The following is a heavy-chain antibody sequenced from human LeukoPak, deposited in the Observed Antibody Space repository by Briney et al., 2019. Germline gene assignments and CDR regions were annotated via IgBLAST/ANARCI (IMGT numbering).Heavy chain of an antibody. J-gene: IGHJ4*02. Sequence: PGRSLRLSCAASGFSFSDYAMHWVRQAPGKGLKWVAAISYDGEKEYFADSVKGRFTISRDNSKNTLFLQMNSLRPEDTAVYYCAKVPGADYISGSYRGLDHWGQGTLVTVSS. D-gene: IGHD3-16*02. CDR2: ISYDGEKE. CDR1: GFSFSDYA. V-gene: IGHV3-30*04. CDR3: AKVPGADYISGSYRGLDH.